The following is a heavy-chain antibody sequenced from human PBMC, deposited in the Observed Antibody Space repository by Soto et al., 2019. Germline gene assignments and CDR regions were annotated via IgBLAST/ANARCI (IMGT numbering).Heavy chain of an antibody. CDR3: ARETNESEYYYGLDL. D-gene: IGHD1-1*01. Sequence: PSETLSLTCTVSGDSLSSPTYYWTWIRQPPGKGLERIAHIYYSGRTIYNPSLQSRVAISVDTSKNQFYLELNSVTAADTAVYFCARETNESEYYYGLDLWGQGTKVTVSS. CDR1: GDSLSSPTYY. J-gene: IGHJ6*02. CDR2: IYYSGRT. V-gene: IGHV4-61*01.